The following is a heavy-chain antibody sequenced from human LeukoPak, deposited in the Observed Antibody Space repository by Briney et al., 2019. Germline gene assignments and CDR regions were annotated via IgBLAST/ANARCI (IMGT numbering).Heavy chain of an antibody. V-gene: IGHV3-53*01. J-gene: IGHJ4*02. Sequence: GGSLRPSCTVSGFTVSSNSMSWVRQAPGKVLGWVSFIYSDNTHYSDTVMGRFTISRDNSQTTQYLQMNSLRAEDTAVYYCARRAGAYSHPYDYWGQGTLVTVSS. CDR2: IYSDNT. CDR3: ARRAGAYSHPYDY. CDR1: GFTVSSNS. D-gene: IGHD4/OR15-4a*01.